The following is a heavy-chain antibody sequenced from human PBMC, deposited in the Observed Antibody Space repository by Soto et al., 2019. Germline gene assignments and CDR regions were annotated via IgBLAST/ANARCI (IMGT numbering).Heavy chain of an antibody. J-gene: IGHJ2*01. CDR2: LNPGNGNT. CDR3: ARDQGIPYCGGDCYSDWYFDL. CDR1: GYTFTNHA. Sequence: QVQLVQSGAEVKEPGASVKVSCRASGYTFTNHAIHWVRQAPGQRLEWMGWLNPGNGNTKYPQKFQGRVTITRDTSASTAYMFLSSLRSEDTAVYYCARDQGIPYCGGDCYSDWYFDLWGRGTLVTVSS. V-gene: IGHV1-3*01. D-gene: IGHD2-21*01.